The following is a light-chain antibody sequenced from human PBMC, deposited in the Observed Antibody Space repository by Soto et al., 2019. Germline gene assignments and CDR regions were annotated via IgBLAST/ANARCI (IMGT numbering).Light chain of an antibody. Sequence: EIEMTQSPATLSLSPGERATLSCWASQSVSSNLAWYQQKPGQAPRLLIYGVSSRATGIPDRFSGSGSGTDFTLTISSLEPEDFAVYYCQQRSKWPLTFGGGTKVDI. CDR2: GVS. V-gene: IGKV3-11*01. CDR3: QQRSKWPLT. CDR1: QSVSSN. J-gene: IGKJ4*01.